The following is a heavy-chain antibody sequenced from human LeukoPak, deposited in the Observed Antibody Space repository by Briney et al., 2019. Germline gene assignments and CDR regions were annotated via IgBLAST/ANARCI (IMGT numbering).Heavy chain of an antibody. D-gene: IGHD3-9*01. CDR1: GGSISSGDYY. CDR3: ARGTYYDILTGSSWYFDY. Sequence: SQTLSLTCTVSGGSISSGDYYWSWIRQPQGKGLEWIGYIYYSGSTYYNPSLKSRVTISVNTAKNQFSLKLSSVTAADTAVYYCARGTYYDILTGSSWYFDYWGQGTLVTVSS. CDR2: IYYSGST. V-gene: IGHV4-30-4*08. J-gene: IGHJ4*02.